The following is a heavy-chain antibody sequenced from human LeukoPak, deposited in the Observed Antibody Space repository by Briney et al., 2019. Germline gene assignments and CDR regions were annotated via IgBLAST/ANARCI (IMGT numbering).Heavy chain of an antibody. V-gene: IGHV3-30-3*01. J-gene: IGHJ4*02. CDR2: ISYDGSNK. CDR3: ARAHPFFDDKYGGIDY. D-gene: IGHD3-9*01. Sequence: PGRSLRLFCAASGFTFSLSAMHWVRQAPGKGLEWVAVISYDGSNKYYADSVKGRFTISRDNSKNTLYLQMNGLRPEDTAVYYCARAHPFFDDKYGGIDYWGQGTLVTVSS. CDR1: GFTFSLSA.